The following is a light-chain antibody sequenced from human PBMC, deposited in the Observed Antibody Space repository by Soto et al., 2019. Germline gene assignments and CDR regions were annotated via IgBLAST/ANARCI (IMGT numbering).Light chain of an antibody. CDR2: TAS. CDR3: QQYHSYWT. V-gene: IGKV1-5*03. J-gene: IGKJ1*01. CDR1: HSISSW. Sequence: DIQMTQSPSTLSASVGDRVTITCRASHSISSWLAWYQQKPGKAPKLLIYTASSLESGVPSRFSGSGSGTEFTLTISILQTDYFANYYCQQYHSYWTFGQGTKVAIK.